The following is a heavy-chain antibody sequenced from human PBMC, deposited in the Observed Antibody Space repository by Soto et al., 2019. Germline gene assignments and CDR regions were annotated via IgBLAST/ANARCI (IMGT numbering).Heavy chain of an antibody. CDR2: FDPEDGET. CDR1: GYTLTELS. V-gene: IGHV1-24*01. D-gene: IGHD3-3*01. CDR3: ATDRKLRFLEWLPLPRHYYYYGMDV. Sequence: ASVKVSCKVSGYTLTELSMHWVRQAPGKGLEWMGGFDPEDGETIYAQKFQGRVIMTEDTSTDTAYMELSSLRSEDTAVYYCATDRKLRFLEWLPLPRHYYYYGMDVWGQGTTVTVSS. J-gene: IGHJ6*02.